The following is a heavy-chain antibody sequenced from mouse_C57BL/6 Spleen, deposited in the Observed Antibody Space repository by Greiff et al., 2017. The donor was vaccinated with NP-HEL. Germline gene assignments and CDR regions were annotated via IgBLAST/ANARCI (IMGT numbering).Heavy chain of an antibody. CDR3: ARGGYYDYDFAY. V-gene: IGHV1-82*01. Sequence: VQLQQSGPELVKPGASVKISCKASGYAFSSSWMNWVKQRPGKGLEWIGRIYPGDGDTNYNGKFKGKATLTADKSSSTAYMQLSSLTSEDSAVYFCARGGYYDYDFAYWGQGTLVTVSA. CDR2: IYPGDGDT. CDR1: GYAFSSSW. D-gene: IGHD2-4*01. J-gene: IGHJ3*01.